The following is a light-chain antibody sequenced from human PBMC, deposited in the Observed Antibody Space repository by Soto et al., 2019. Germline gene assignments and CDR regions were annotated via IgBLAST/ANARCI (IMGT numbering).Light chain of an antibody. CDR1: QTVSNRY. CDR2: GAS. J-gene: IGKJ1*01. CDR3: QQYDSSPRT. Sequence: ETVLTQSPGTLSLSAGERATLSCRASQTVSNRYVAWYQHKPGQAPRLLISGASSRAADIPDRFSGSGSGTDFTLTINRLEPEDFAVYYCQQYDSSPRTFGQGTKVDIK. V-gene: IGKV3-20*01.